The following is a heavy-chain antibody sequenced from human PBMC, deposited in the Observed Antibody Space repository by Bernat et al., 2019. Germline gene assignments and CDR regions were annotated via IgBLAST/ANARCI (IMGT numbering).Heavy chain of an antibody. CDR1: GFTFSNAW. J-gene: IGHJ4*02. CDR2: ISSSSSYI. V-gene: IGHV3-21*01. CDR3: ARGPSGVVVIAPFDY. Sequence: EVQLVESGGGLVKSGGSLRLSCAASGFTFSNAWMNWVRQAPGKGLEWVSSISSSSSYIYYADSVKGRFTISRDNAKNSLYLQMNSLRAEDTAVYYCARGPSGVVVIAPFDYWGQGTLVTVSS. D-gene: IGHD2-21*01.